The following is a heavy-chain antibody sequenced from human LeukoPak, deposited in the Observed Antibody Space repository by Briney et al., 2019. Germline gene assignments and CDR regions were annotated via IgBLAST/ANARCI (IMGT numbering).Heavy chain of an antibody. CDR1: GDSINSLDL. CDR2: MYLSGTT. J-gene: IGHJ1*01. Sequence: PSETLSLTCTVSGDSINSLDLWSWVRPPPGKGLEWIGEMYLSGTTHSNPSVKSRVTISIDKSKNQFFLNLSSVTAADTAVYYCAKDVTMIVVVIEEYFQHWGQGTLVTVSS. V-gene: IGHV4-4*02. D-gene: IGHD3-22*01. CDR3: AKDVTMIVVVIEEYFQH.